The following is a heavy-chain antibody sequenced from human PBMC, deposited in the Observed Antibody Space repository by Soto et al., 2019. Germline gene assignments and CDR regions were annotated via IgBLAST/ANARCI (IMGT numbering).Heavy chain of an antibody. CDR2: ISSSSSYI. V-gene: IGHV3-21*01. D-gene: IGHD4-17*01. CDR1: GFTFSSYS. Sequence: GGSLRLSCAASGFTFSSYSMNWVRQAPGKGLEWVSSISSSSSYIYYAASVKGPFTISRETAKNSLYLQMNSLRAEDTAVYYCARANVATTGFDYWGQGTLVTVSS. J-gene: IGHJ4*02. CDR3: ARANVATTGFDY.